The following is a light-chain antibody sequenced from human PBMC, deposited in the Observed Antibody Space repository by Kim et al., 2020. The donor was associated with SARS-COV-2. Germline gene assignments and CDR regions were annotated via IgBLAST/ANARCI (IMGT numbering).Light chain of an antibody. J-gene: IGLJ2*01. CDR3: QSADSNSVV. CDR1: ALPKEN. V-gene: IGLV3-25*03. Sequence: SGSPGQTARITCSGDALPKENAFWYQQKAGQAPMMIIYKDTERPSGIPARFSGSSSGETATLTISGVQAEDEADYYCQSADSNSVVFGGGTQLTVL. CDR2: KDT.